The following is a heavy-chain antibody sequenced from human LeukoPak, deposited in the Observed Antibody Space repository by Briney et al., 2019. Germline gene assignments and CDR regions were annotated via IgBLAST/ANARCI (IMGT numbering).Heavy chain of an antibody. D-gene: IGHD3-22*01. CDR3: ARRGYYDSSGYNWFDP. CDR1: GFSISSSSYY. V-gene: IGHV4-39*01. J-gene: IGHJ5*02. Sequence: PSETLSLTCTVSGFSISSSSYYWGWIRQPPGKGLEWIGSIYYSGSTYYNPSLKSRVTISVDTSKNQFSLKLSSVTAADTAVYYCARRGYYDSSGYNWFDPWGQGTLVTVSS. CDR2: IYYSGST.